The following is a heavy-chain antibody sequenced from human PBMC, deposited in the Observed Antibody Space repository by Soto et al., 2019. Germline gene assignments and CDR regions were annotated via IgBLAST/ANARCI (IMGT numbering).Heavy chain of an antibody. CDR2: ISYDGSNK. D-gene: IGHD3-9*01. CDR3: ARPFFLDWKRASGAEFDY. V-gene: IGHV3-30-3*01. Sequence: QVQLVESGGGVVQPGRSLRLSCAASGFTFSSYAMHWVRQAPGKGLEWVAVISYDGSNKYYADSVKGRFTISRDNSKNTLYLQMNSLRAEDTAVYYCARPFFLDWKRASGAEFDYWGQGTLVTVSS. J-gene: IGHJ4*02. CDR1: GFTFSSYA.